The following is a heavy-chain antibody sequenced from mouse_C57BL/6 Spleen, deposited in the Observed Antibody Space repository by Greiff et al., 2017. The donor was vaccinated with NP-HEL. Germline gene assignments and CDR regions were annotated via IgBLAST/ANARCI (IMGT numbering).Heavy chain of an antibody. J-gene: IGHJ4*01. D-gene: IGHD2-3*01. Sequence: QVQLQQPGAELVMPGASVKLSCKASGYTFTSYWMHWVKQRPGQGLEWIGEIDPSDSYTNYNQKFKGKSTLTVDKSSSTAYMQLSSLTSEDSAVYYCARPIYDGYSSGAMDYWGQGTSVTVSS. V-gene: IGHV1-69*01. CDR2: IDPSDSYT. CDR1: GYTFTSYW. CDR3: ARPIYDGYSSGAMDY.